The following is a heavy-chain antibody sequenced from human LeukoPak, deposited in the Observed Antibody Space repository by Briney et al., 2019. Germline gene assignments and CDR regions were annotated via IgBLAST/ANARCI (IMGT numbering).Heavy chain of an antibody. J-gene: IGHJ6*02. D-gene: IGHD3-10*01. Sequence: AGGSLRLSCAASGFTVSSNYMSWVRQAPGKGLEWVSVIYSGGSPYYADSVKGRFTISRDNSKNTLYLQMNSLRAEDTAVYYCARDSTMVRGVIGPHYYYGMDVWGQGTTVTVSS. CDR2: IYSGGSP. V-gene: IGHV3-53*01. CDR1: GFTVSSNY. CDR3: ARDSTMVRGVIGPHYYYGMDV.